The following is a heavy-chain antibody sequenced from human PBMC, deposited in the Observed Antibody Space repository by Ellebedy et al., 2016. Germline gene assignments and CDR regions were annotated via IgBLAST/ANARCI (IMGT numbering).Heavy chain of an antibody. V-gene: IGHV3-11*06. J-gene: IGHJ4*02. D-gene: IGHD3/OR15-3a*01. CDR3: ASLSTWTDDY. CDR1: GFTFSDYY. CDR2: ISSSSSYT. Sequence: GGSLRLXCAASGFTFSDYYMSWIRQAPGKGLEWVSYISSSSSYTNYADSVKGRFTISRDNAKNTLYLQMNSLRAEDTAVYYCASLSTWTDDYWGQGTLVTVSS.